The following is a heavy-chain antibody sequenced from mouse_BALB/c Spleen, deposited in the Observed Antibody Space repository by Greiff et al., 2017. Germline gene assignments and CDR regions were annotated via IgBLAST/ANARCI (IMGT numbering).Heavy chain of an antibody. V-gene: IGHV5-17*02. J-gene: IGHJ4*01. Sequence: EVQLVESGGGLVQPGGSRKLSCAASGFTFSSFGMHWVRQAPEKGLEWVAYISSGSSTIYYADTVKGRFTISRDNPKNTLFLQMTSLRSEDTAMYYCARSWDFYAMDYWGQGTSVTVSA. CDR2: ISSGSSTI. D-gene: IGHD4-1*01. CDR3: ARSWDFYAMDY. CDR1: GFTFSSFG.